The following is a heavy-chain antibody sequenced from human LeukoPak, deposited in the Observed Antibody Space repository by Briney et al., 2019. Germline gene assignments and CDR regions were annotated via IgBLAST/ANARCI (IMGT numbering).Heavy chain of an antibody. CDR3: AKDMGIQLWLILDY. J-gene: IGHJ4*02. CDR1: GFTFSSYG. D-gene: IGHD5-18*01. Sequence: PGESLRLSCAASGFTFSSYGMHWVRQAPGKGLEWVAVIWYDGSNKYYADSVKGRFTISRDNSKNSLYLQMNSLRTEDTALYYCAKDMGIQLWLILDYWGQGTLVTVSS. CDR2: IWYDGSNK. V-gene: IGHV3-33*03.